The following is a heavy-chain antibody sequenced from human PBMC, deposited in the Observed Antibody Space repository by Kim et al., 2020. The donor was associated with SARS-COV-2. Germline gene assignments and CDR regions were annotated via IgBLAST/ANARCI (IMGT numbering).Heavy chain of an antibody. CDR1: GLTFTNST. D-gene: IGHD1-26*01. CDR2: ISKSGGYI. CDR3: ATRSLSEGGFDY. V-gene: IGHV3-21*01. Sequence: GGSLRLSCAASGLTFTNSTLTWVRQAPGKGLEWVSSISKSGGYIHYAHSVKGRFTISRDNAKKSLFLQMDSLRAEDTAVYYCATRSLSEGGFDYWGQGTLVTVSS. J-gene: IGHJ4*02.